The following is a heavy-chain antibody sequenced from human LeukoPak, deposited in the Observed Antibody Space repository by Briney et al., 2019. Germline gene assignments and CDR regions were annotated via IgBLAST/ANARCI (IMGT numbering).Heavy chain of an antibody. CDR1: GFTFSSYG. V-gene: IGHV3-33*01. CDR2: IWYDGSNK. CDR3: ARGSSVGATVEAFEI. Sequence: GGSLRLSCAASGFTFSSYGMHWVRQAPGEGLEWVAVIWYDGSNKYHADSVKGRFTISRDNSKNTLYLEMNSLRAEDTAVYYCARGSSVGATVEAFEIWGQGTMVTVSS. D-gene: IGHD1-26*01. J-gene: IGHJ3*02.